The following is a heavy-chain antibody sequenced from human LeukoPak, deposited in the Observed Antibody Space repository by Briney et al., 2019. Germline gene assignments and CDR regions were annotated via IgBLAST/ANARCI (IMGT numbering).Heavy chain of an antibody. CDR1: GGSISSGDYY. CDR2: IYYSGST. Sequence: SQTLSLTCTVSGGSISSGDYYWSWIRQPPGKGLEWIGYIYYSGSTYYNPSLKSRATISVDTSKNQFSLKLSSVTAADTAVYYCARLLTGNWFDPWGQGTLVTVSS. V-gene: IGHV4-30-4*08. J-gene: IGHJ5*02. CDR3: ARLLTGNWFDP. D-gene: IGHD7-27*01.